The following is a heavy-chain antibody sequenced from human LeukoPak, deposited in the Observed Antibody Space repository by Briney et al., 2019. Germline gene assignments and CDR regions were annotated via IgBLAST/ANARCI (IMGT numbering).Heavy chain of an antibody. CDR1: GYTFTGYY. CDR2: INPNSGGT. Sequence: ASVKVSYKASGYTFTGYYMHWVRQAPGQGLEWMGWINPNSGGTNYAQKFQGRVTMTRDTSISTAYMELSRLRSDDTAVYYCARVMITFGGATDAFDIWGQGTMVTVSS. J-gene: IGHJ3*02. CDR3: ARVMITFGGATDAFDI. D-gene: IGHD3-16*01. V-gene: IGHV1-2*02.